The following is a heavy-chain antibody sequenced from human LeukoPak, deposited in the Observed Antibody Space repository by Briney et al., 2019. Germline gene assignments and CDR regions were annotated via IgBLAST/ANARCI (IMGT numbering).Heavy chain of an antibody. D-gene: IGHD5-18*01. CDR2: IYYSGST. CDR3: ASVDTAMYDAFDI. Sequence: SETLSLTCTVSGGSISSYYWSWIRQPPGKGLEWIGYIYYSGSTNYNPSLKSRVTISVDTSKNQFSLKLSSVTAADTAVYYCASVDTAMYDAFDIWGQGTMVTVSS. CDR1: GGSISSYY. V-gene: IGHV4-59*12. J-gene: IGHJ3*02.